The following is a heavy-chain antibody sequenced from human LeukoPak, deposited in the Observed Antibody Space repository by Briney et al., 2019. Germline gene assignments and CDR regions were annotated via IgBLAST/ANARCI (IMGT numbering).Heavy chain of an antibody. J-gene: IGHJ4*02. CDR1: GFTFSSYA. Sequence: PGGSLRLSCAASGFTFSSYAMHWVRQAPGKGLEWVAVISYDGSNKYYADSVKGRFTISRDNSKNTLYLQMNSLRAEDTAVYYCAKDRGSIAARPPDYWGQGTLVTVSS. CDR2: ISYDGSNK. D-gene: IGHD6-6*01. CDR3: AKDRGSIAARPPDY. V-gene: IGHV3-30*04.